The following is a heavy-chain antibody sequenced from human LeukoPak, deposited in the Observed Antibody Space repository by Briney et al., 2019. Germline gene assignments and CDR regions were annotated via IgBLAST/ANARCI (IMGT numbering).Heavy chain of an antibody. CDR1: GFTFSSYA. Sequence: RPGGSLRLSCAASGFTFSSYAMSWVRQAPGKGLEWVSAISGSGGSTYYADSVKGRFTISRDNSKNTLYLQMNSLRAEDMAVYYCAKGFYVWGSYRYDSPFDYWGQGTLVTVSS. J-gene: IGHJ4*02. V-gene: IGHV3-23*01. D-gene: IGHD3-16*02. CDR2: ISGSGGST. CDR3: AKGFYVWGSYRYDSPFDY.